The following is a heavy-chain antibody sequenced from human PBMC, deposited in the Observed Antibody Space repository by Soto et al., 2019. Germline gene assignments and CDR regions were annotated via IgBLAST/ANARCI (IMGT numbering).Heavy chain of an antibody. V-gene: IGHV3-23*01. Sequence: EVQLLESGGGLVQPGGSLRLSCAASGFIFNNHAMSWVRQAPGKGLEWVSAVSAGGGSTYYADSVKGRFTISRDNSKNPLYLQMNRLRADDTAVYYCAKGGDCAVDCYYPDYWGQGTLVAVSS. D-gene: IGHD2-21*02. CDR1: GFIFNNHA. CDR3: AKGGDCAVDCYYPDY. J-gene: IGHJ4*02. CDR2: VSAGGGST.